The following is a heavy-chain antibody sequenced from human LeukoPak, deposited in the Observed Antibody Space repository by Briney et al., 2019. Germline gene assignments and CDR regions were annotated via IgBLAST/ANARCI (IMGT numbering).Heavy chain of an antibody. CDR1: GFTFSRYW. Sequence: TGGSLRLSCAASGFTFSRYWMSWVRQAAGKGLEWVASIKQDGGETFYVDSVKGRFTISRDNAKNSLYLQMNSLRAEDTAVYYCTREDHSNYNYWGQGTLVTVSS. V-gene: IGHV3-7*01. CDR3: TREDHSNYNY. D-gene: IGHD4-11*01. J-gene: IGHJ4*02. CDR2: IKQDGGET.